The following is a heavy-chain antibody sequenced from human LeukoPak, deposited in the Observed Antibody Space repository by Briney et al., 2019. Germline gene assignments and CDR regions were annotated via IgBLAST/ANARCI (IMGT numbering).Heavy chain of an antibody. CDR1: GGTFISYA. V-gene: IGHV1-69*13. CDR2: IIPIFGTA. CDR3: ARLRSDTFGGVIAYFDY. J-gene: IGHJ4*02. D-gene: IGHD3-16*02. Sequence: SVKVSCKASGGTFISYAISWVRQAPGQGLEWMGGIIPIFGTANYAQKFQGRVTITADESTSTAYMELSSLRSEDTAVYYCARLRSDTFGGVIAYFDYWGQGTLVTVSS.